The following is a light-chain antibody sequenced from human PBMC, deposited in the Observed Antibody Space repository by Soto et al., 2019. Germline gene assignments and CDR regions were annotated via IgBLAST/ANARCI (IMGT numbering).Light chain of an antibody. CDR2: EGS. J-gene: IGLJ1*01. CDR3: CSYAGRYV. CDR1: SSDVGSYNL. Sequence: QSALTQPASVSGSPGQSITLSCTGTSSDVGSYNLVSWYQQHPCKAPKLMVDEGSKRPSGVSNRFSGSKSGNTASLTISGLQAEDAADYYCCSYAGRYVFGTGTKLTVL. V-gene: IGLV2-23*01.